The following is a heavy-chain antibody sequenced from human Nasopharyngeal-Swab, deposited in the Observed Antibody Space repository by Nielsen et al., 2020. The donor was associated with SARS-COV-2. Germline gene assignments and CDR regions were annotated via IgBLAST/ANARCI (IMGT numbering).Heavy chain of an antibody. D-gene: IGHD3-22*01. V-gene: IGHV3-11*01. CDR1: GFTFSDHY. CDR3: AGEDSSGPYGMDV. CDR2: ISSSGSSI. J-gene: IGHJ6*02. Sequence: GGSLRLSCAGSGFTFSDHYMSWIRQAPGKGLEWVSYISSSGSSIYYADSVKGRFTISRDNANYSLYLQMNSLRAEDTAVYYCAGEDSSGPYGMDVWGQGTTVTVSS.